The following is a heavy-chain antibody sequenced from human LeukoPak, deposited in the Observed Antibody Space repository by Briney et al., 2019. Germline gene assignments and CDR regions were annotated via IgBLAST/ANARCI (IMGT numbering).Heavy chain of an antibody. D-gene: IGHD3-22*01. V-gene: IGHV3-23*01. CDR3: AKDRVVVIMQGGFFFDS. CDR2: ISGSGGTT. Sequence: GGSLRLSCAASGFTFSHYAMTWVRQAPGKGLEWVSGISGSGGTTYYADSVKGRFTISRDNSKNTLYLQLNSLRAEDTAIYFCAKDRVVVIMQGGFFFDSWGQGTLVSVSS. CDR1: GFTFSHYA. J-gene: IGHJ4*02.